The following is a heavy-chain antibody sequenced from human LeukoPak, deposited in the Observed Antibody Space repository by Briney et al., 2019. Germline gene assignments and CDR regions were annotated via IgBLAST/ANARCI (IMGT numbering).Heavy chain of an antibody. CDR3: ARATHYYESSGYDY. J-gene: IGHJ4*02. D-gene: IGHD3-22*01. CDR1: GFTFSSYS. CDR2: ISSSSSYI. Sequence: GGSLRLSCAASGFTFSSYSMNWVRQAPGKGLEWVSSISSSSSYIYYADSVKGRFTISRDNAKNSLYLQMNSLRAEDTALYYCARATHYYESSGYDYWGQGTLVTVSS. V-gene: IGHV3-21*04.